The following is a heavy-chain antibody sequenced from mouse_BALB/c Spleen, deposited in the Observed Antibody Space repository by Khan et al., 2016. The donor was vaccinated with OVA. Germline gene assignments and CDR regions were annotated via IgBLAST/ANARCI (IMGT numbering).Heavy chain of an antibody. CDR1: GYTFTSYV. D-gene: IGHD2-10*01. Sequence: EVQLQESGPELVKPGTSVKMSCKASGYTFTSYVIHWVKQKPGQDLEWIGYIYPYNDDTKYNEKFKGKATLTSDKSSSTAYMELSSLTSEDSAVYFCATQGSTYTWFAYWGQGTLVTVSA. CDR2: IYPYNDDT. CDR3: ATQGSTYTWFAY. J-gene: IGHJ3*01. V-gene: IGHV1S136*01.